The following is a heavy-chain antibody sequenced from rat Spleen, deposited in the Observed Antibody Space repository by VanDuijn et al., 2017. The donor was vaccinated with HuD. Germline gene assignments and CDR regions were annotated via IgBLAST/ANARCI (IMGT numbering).Heavy chain of an antibody. CDR2: IWNTGGT. CDR3: ARDGGNSYVMDA. Sequence: QVQLKESGPGLVQPSQTLSLTCTVAGFSLTSYNVHWVRQPPGKGLEWMGVIWNTGGTRYNSALKSRLSISKDTSKSQVFLKMNSLQTEDTATYYCARDGGNSYVMDAWGQGASVTVSS. CDR1: GFSLTSYN. J-gene: IGHJ4*01. V-gene: IGHV2-41*01. D-gene: IGHD1-10*01.